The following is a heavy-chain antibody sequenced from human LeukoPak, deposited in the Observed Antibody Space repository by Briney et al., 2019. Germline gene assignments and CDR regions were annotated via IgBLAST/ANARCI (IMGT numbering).Heavy chain of an antibody. V-gene: IGHV3-23*01. CDR2: ISGSGGST. CDR1: GFTFSSYA. D-gene: IGHD1-26*01. J-gene: IGHJ4*02. CDR3: AKLDGEGVWYSGSHCGY. Sequence: GGSLRLSCAASGFTFSSYAMSWVRQAPGKGLEWVSAISGSGGSTYYADSVKGRFTISRDNSKNTLYLQMNSLRAEDTAVYYCAKLDGEGVWYSGSHCGYWGQGTLVTVSS.